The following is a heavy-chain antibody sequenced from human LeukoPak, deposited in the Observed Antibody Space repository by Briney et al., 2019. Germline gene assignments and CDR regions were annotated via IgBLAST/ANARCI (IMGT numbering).Heavy chain of an antibody. CDR1: GGSISSYY. J-gene: IGHJ4*02. Sequence: SETLSLTCTVSGGSISSYYWSWIRQPPGKGPEWIGYIYYSGSTNYNPSLKSRVTISVDTSKNQFSLKLSSVTAADTAVYYCARQRYSGGWYLKDYWGQGTLVTVSP. D-gene: IGHD6-19*01. CDR3: ARQRYSGGWYLKDY. CDR2: IYYSGST. V-gene: IGHV4-59*08.